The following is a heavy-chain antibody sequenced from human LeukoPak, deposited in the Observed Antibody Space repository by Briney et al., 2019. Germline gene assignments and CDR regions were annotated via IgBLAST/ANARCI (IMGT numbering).Heavy chain of an antibody. CDR2: ISGSGASS. D-gene: IGHD3-10*01. Sequence: GGSLRLSCAASGFTFSSHAMSWVRQAPGKGLEWVSSISGSGASSYYADSVKGRFTISRDNSKNTLYLQMNSLRAEDTAVYYCARGRISLSWGQGTLVTVSS. CDR3: ARGRISLS. V-gene: IGHV3-23*01. J-gene: IGHJ5*02. CDR1: GFTFSSHA.